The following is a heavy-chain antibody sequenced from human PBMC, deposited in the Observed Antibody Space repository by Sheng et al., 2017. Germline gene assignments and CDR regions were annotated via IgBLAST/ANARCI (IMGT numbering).Heavy chain of an antibody. CDR3: ARVGYGSGSYSPFDY. CDR2: IWYDGSNK. V-gene: IGHV3-33*01. CDR1: GFTFSSYG. Sequence: QVQLVESGGGVVQPGRSLRLSCAASGFTFSSYGMHWVRQAPGKGLEWVAVIWYDGSNKYYADSVKGRFTISRDNSKNTLYLQMNSLRAEDTAVYYCARVGYGSGSYSPFDYWGQGTLVTVSS. J-gene: IGHJ4*02. D-gene: IGHD3-10*01.